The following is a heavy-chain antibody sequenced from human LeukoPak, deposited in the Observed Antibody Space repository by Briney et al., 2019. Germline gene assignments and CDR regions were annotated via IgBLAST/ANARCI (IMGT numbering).Heavy chain of an antibody. V-gene: IGHV3-7*04. CDR3: ARDHYGRDY. CDR2: IKPDGSEN. J-gene: IGHJ4*02. Sequence: RGSLRLSCATSRFTITCHWMTWVRQAPGKGLEWVAHIKPDGSENYYVDSVRGRFTISRDNAKNSLYLQMNSLRAEDTAVYYCARDHYGRDYWGQGTLVTVSS. CDR1: RFTITCHW. D-gene: IGHD4-17*01.